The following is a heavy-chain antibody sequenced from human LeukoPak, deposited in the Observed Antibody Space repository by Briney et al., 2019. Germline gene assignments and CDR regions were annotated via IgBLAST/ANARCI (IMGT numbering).Heavy chain of an antibody. CDR3: ATPAAGPGSEYSLY. J-gene: IGHJ1*01. CDR2: ISSSSSTI. Sequence: GGSLRLSCAASGFTFSTYSMNWVRQAPGVGLEWVSYISSSSSTIYYADSVKGRFTISRDNAKNSLYLQMNSLRAEDTAVYYCATPAAGPGSEYSLYWGQGTLVTVSS. CDR1: GFTFSTYS. V-gene: IGHV3-48*04. D-gene: IGHD6-13*01.